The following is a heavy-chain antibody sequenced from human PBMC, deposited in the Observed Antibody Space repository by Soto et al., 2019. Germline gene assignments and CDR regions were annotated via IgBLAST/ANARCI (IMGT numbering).Heavy chain of an antibody. CDR1: GGTFSSYT. D-gene: IGHD5-18*01. CDR3: ARSDTAMVTDRRYGMDV. J-gene: IGHJ6*02. V-gene: IGHV1-69*02. CDR2: IIPILGIA. Sequence: QVQLVQSGAEVKKPGSSVKVSCKASGGTFSSYTISWVRQAPGQGLEWMGRIIPILGIANYAQKFQGRVTITADKSXSXXYMELSSLRSEDTAVYYCARSDTAMVTDRRYGMDVWGQGTTVTVSS.